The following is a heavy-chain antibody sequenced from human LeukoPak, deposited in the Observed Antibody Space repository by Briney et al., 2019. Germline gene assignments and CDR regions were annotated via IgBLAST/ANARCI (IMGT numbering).Heavy chain of an antibody. CDR2: IWYDGSNK. CDR3: ARGPGGSSWYGSGSYLGDAFDI. V-gene: IGHV3-33*08. CDR1: GFTFSSYG. D-gene: IGHD6-13*01. Sequence: GGSLRLSCAASGFTFSSYGMHWVHHAPGKGPEWVSVIWYDGSNKYYADSVKGRFTISRDNSKTTLYLQMNSLRAEDTAVYYCARGPGGSSWYGSGSYLGDAFDIWGQGTMVTVSS. J-gene: IGHJ3*02.